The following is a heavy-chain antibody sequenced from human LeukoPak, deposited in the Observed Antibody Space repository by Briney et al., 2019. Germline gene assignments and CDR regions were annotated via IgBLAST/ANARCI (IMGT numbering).Heavy chain of an antibody. D-gene: IGHD3-22*01. CDR1: GYTFTRYG. Sequence: GDSLKVSCNTSGYTFTRYGMTWVRQTPGQGLELVGWINTNSGNPRYTQGFTGRFVFSLDTSVSTAYLQISSLKGEDSAVYFCARMIRVPADSSAYRNPGDECWGQGTLVTVSS. V-gene: IGHV7-4-1*02. CDR2: INTNSGNP. J-gene: IGHJ1*01. CDR3: ARMIRVPADSSAYRNPGDEC.